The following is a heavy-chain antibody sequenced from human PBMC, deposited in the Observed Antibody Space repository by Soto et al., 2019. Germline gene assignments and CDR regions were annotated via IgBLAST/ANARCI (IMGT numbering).Heavy chain of an antibody. CDR1: GFTFSSYG. CDR3: AKDGVAYSSSWYWYN. D-gene: IGHD6-13*01. Sequence: ESGGGVVQPGRSLRLSCAASGFTFSSYGMHWVRQAPGKGLEWVAVISYDGSNKYYADSVKGRFTISRDNSKNTLYLQMNSLRAEDTAVYYCAKDGVAYSSSWYWYNRGKGTLVTVSS. CDR2: ISYDGSNK. J-gene: IGHJ4*02. V-gene: IGHV3-30*18.